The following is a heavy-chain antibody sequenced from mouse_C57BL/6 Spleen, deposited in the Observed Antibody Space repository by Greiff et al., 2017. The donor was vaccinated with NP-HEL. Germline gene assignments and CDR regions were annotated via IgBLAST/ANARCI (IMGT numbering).Heavy chain of an antibody. Sequence: VQLQQSGAELVRPGTSVKLSCKASGYTFTSYWMHWVKQRPGQGLEWIGVIDPSDSYTNYNQKFKGKATLTVDTSSSTAYMQLSSLTSEDAAVYYCARPDGYYAMDYWGQGTSVTVSS. CDR2: IDPSDSYT. J-gene: IGHJ4*01. CDR3: ARPDGYYAMDY. CDR1: GYTFTSYW. V-gene: IGHV1-59*01. D-gene: IGHD2-3*01.